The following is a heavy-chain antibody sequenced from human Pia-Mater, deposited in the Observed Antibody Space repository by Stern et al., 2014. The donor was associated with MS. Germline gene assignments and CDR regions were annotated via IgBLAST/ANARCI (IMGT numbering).Heavy chain of an antibody. CDR1: GDSISSYTHY. CDR2: VYYSGAT. CDR3: AKHACTGAACPFDL. V-gene: IGHV4-39*01. J-gene: IGHJ4*02. D-gene: IGHD2-8*02. Sequence: QVQLQESGPGLVKPSETLSLTCAVSGDSISSYTHYWAWIRQPPGKGLEWIGSVYYSGATYYNPSLKSPVTISVDTSKHQFPLGLNSGTAADTAVYYCAKHACTGAACPFDLWGQGTLVTVSS.